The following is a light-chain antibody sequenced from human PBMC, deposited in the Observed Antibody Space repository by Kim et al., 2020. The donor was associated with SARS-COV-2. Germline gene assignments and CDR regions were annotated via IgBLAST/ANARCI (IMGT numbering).Light chain of an antibody. V-gene: IGKV1-39*01. Sequence: DIQMTQSPSSLSASVGDRVTIPCRASQSISSYLNWYQQKPGKVPKLLIYAASSLRSGVPSRFSGSGSGTDFILTISSLQPEDFATYYCQQSYGIPRTFGQGTKVDIK. CDR1: QSISSY. CDR2: AAS. J-gene: IGKJ1*01. CDR3: QQSYGIPRT.